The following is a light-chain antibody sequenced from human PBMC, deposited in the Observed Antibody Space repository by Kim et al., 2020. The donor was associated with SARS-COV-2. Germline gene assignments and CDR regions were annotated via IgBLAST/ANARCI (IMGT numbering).Light chain of an antibody. CDR3: QQYNSYSYS. CDR1: QNINSW. CDR2: DAS. J-gene: IGKJ2*01. Sequence: QLTQSPSTLSASVGDTVTITCRASQNINSWLAWYQQKPGKAPKFLIYDASDLRSGVPSRFRGRGSGTQFTLTISGLQPEDFATYYCQQYNSYSYSFGQGTKVDIK. V-gene: IGKV1-5*01.